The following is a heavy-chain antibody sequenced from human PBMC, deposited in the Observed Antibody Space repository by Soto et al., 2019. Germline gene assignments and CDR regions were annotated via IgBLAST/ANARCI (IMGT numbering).Heavy chain of an antibody. V-gene: IGHV3-66*01. CDR3: ARDRSETVTTYVY. J-gene: IGHJ4*02. CDR2: IYSGGST. CDR1: GFTVSSNY. D-gene: IGHD4-17*01. Sequence: EVQLVESGGGLVQPGGSLRLSCAASGFTVSSNYMSWVRQAAGKGLEWVSVIYSGGSTYYADSVKGRFTISRDNSKNTLYLQMNSLRAEDTAVYYCARDRSETVTTYVYWGQGTLVTVSS.